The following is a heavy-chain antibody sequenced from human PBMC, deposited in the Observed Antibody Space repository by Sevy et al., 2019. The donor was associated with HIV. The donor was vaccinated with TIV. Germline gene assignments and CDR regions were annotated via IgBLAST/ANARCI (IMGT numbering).Heavy chain of an antibody. V-gene: IGHV3-74*01. CDR3: HAASQVS. D-gene: IGHD6-25*01. CDR2: ISDDGGNT. CDR1: GFTFSDYW. Sequence: GGSLRLSCAASGFTFSDYWMHWVRQAPGKGLVWVSHISDDGGNTNYADSVQGRFTISRDNAKNTLYLQMNNLRVEDTPLACCHAASQVSWGQGTLVTVSS. J-gene: IGHJ5*02.